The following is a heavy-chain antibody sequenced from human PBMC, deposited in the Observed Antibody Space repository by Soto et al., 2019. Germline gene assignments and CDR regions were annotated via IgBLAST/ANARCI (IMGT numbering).Heavy chain of an antibody. CDR3: AKRSPYSSGWYSPIFDY. V-gene: IGHV3-7*01. Sequence: PGGSLRLSCAPSGFTFSSYWLSWVRQAPGTGLEWVANIKQDGSEKYYVDSVKGRFTISRDNAKNSLYLQMNSLRAEDTAVYFCAKRSPYSSGWYSPIFDYWGQGALVTVSS. D-gene: IGHD6-13*01. J-gene: IGHJ4*02. CDR1: GFTFSSYW. CDR2: IKQDGSEK.